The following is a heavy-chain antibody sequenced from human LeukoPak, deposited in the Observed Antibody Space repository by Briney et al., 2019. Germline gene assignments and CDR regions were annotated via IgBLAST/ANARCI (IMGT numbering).Heavy chain of an antibody. CDR3: ATRGYSYGPIDY. V-gene: IGHV1-2*02. Sequence: ASVKVSCKASGYTFTGYYMHWVRQAPGQGLEWMGWINPYSGGTNYTQKFQGRVTMTRDTSISTAYMELSSLRSEDTAVYYCATRGYSYGPIDYWGQGTLVTVSS. CDR1: GYTFTGYY. CDR2: INPYSGGT. D-gene: IGHD5-18*01. J-gene: IGHJ4*02.